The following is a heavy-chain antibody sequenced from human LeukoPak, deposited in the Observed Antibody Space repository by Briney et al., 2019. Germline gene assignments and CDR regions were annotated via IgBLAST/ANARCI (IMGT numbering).Heavy chain of an antibody. CDR3: ARVRGIIQLGQIRFDY. Sequence: ASVKVSCKASGYTFTSYGISWVRQAPGQGLEWMGWVSAYNGNTNYAQKLQGRVTMTTDTSTSTASMELRSLRSDDTAVYYCARVRGIIQLGQIRFDYWGQGTLVTVSS. CDR2: VSAYNGNT. J-gene: IGHJ4*02. V-gene: IGHV1-18*01. CDR1: GYTFTSYG. D-gene: IGHD5-18*01.